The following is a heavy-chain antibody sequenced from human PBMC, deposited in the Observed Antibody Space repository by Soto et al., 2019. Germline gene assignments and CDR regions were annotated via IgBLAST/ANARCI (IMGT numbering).Heavy chain of an antibody. CDR2: ISGSGGST. CDR1: GFTFSSYA. J-gene: IGHJ4*02. D-gene: IGHD3-3*01. V-gene: IGHV3-23*01. Sequence: GGSLRLSCAASGFTFSSYAMSWVRQAPGKGLEWVSAISGSGGSTYYADSGKGRFTISRDNSKNTLYLQMNSLRAEDTAVYYCAKVPDFWSGYYTGITDRPDYWGQGTLVTVSS. CDR3: AKVPDFWSGYYTGITDRPDY.